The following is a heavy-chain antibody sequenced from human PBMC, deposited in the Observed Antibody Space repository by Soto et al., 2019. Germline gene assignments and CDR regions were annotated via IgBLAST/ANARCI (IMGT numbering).Heavy chain of an antibody. J-gene: IGHJ4*02. V-gene: IGHV2-5*02. CDR2: IYWDDDK. CDR1: GFSLSTSGVG. Sequence: QITLKESGPTLVKPTQTLTLTCTFSGFSLSTSGVGVGWIRQPPGKALEWLALIYWDDDKRYSPSLKSRLTITKDTSKNQVVLTMTNMDPVDTATYYCALRRGYYGSGSYGYWGQGTLVTVSS. D-gene: IGHD3-10*01. CDR3: ALRRGYYGSGSYGY.